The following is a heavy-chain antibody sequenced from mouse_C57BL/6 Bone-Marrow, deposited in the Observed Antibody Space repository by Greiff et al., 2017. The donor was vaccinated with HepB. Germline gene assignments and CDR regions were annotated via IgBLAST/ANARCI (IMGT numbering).Heavy chain of an antibody. J-gene: IGHJ3*01. CDR1: GFNIKNTY. V-gene: IGHV14-3*01. Sequence: VQLQQSVAELVRPGASVKLSCTASGFNIKNTYMHWVKQRPEQGLEWIGRIGPANGNTKYAPKFQGKATITADTSSNTAYLQLSSLTSEVAAIYYCASYYSNWAWFAYWGQGTLVTVSA. CDR2: IGPANGNT. CDR3: ASYYSNWAWFAY. D-gene: IGHD2-5*01.